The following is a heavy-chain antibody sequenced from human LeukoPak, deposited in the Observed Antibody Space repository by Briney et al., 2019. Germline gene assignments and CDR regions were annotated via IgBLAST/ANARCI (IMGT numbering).Heavy chain of an antibody. J-gene: IGHJ4*02. CDR3: ATHVLWRVPATIGGPPQGPFDY. CDR1: GGSLSSSSYY. D-gene: IGHD2-2*02. Sequence: PQTLSPTCTVSGGSLSSSSYYWGWIRHPPGKGLEWIGSIYYSGSTYYNPSLKSRVTISVDTYKNQFSLKVSSVTAADTGVYYCATHVLWRVPATIGGPPQGPFDYWGQGTLVTVSS. CDR2: IYYSGST. V-gene: IGHV4-39*07.